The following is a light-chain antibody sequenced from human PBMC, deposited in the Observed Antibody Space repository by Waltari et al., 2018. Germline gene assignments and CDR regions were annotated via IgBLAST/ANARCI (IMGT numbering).Light chain of an antibody. CDR3: SSFTSSSTLV. V-gene: IGLV2-14*03. CDR1: LRDVGGYTY. J-gene: IGLJ1*01. CDR2: DVT. Sequence: QSALTQPGSVSGSPGQSLTLSCTRTLRDVGGYTYVPWYQQHPGKAPNILIYDVTNRPSGVSNRFSGSKSGNTASLTISGLQAEDEADYHCSSFTSSSTLVFGTGTKVTVL.